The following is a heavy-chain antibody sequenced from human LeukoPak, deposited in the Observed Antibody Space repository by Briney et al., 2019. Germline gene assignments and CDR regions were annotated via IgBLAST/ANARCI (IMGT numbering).Heavy chain of an antibody. D-gene: IGHD3-3*01. Sequence: PGGSLRLSCAASGFTFSDYYMSWIRQAPGKGLEWVSYISSSGSTIYYADSVKGRFTISRDNAKNSLYLQMNSLRAEDTAVYYCARDSDYDFWSGYLTRHAFDIWGQGTMVTVSS. CDR2: ISSSGSTI. CDR1: GFTFSDYY. J-gene: IGHJ3*02. V-gene: IGHV3-11*04. CDR3: ARDSDYDFWSGYLTRHAFDI.